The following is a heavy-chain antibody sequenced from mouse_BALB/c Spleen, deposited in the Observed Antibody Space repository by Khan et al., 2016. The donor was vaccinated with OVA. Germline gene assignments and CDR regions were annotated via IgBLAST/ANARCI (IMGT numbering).Heavy chain of an antibody. V-gene: IGHV2-6*02. Sequence: VQLQESGPGLVAPSQSLSITCTVSGFSLTSYGVHWVRQPPGKGLEWLVVIWSDGSTNYNSVLKSRLSISKDNSKNQVFLKMNSLQTDDTAIYYCARWFDGYSSLYAMDYWGQGTSVTVSS. CDR2: IWSDGST. CDR3: ARWFDGYSSLYAMDY. D-gene: IGHD2-3*01. CDR1: GFSLTSYG. J-gene: IGHJ4*01.